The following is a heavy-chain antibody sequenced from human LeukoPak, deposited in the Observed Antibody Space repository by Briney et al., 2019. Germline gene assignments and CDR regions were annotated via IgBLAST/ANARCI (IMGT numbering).Heavy chain of an antibody. CDR3: ARGGSLAARHFDY. J-gene: IGHJ4*02. CDR2: IYYSGST. V-gene: IGHV4-31*03. Sequence: SQTLSLTCTVSGGSISSGGYYWSWIRQHPGKGLEWIGYIYYSGSTYYNPSLKSRVTISVDTSKNQFSLQLSSVTAADTAVYYCARGGSLAARHFDYWGQGTLVTVSS. D-gene: IGHD6-6*01. CDR1: GGSISSGGYY.